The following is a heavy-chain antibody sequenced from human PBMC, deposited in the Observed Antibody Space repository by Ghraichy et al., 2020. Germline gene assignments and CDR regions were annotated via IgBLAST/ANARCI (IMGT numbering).Heavy chain of an antibody. CDR1: DDSISRFY. D-gene: IGHD2-21*01. CDR3: ARSRYWADLVYGATFEDIHHYHFDY. Sequence: SETLSLTCNVSDDSISRFYWTWIRQPPGKGLEWIGYISLTGKTMYSPSLESRVTISVDSSKSHVSLKLTRVTAADTAVYYCARSRYWADLVYGATFEDIHHYHFDYWGQGTLVTVSS. J-gene: IGHJ4*02. V-gene: IGHV4-4*09. CDR2: ISLTGKT.